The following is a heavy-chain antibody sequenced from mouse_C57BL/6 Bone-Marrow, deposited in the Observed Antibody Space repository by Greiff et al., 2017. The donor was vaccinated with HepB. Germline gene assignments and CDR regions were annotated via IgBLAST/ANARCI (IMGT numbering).Heavy chain of an antibody. D-gene: IGHD1-1*01. Sequence: EVQLQQSGPELVKPGASVKISCKASGYTFTDYYMNWVKQSHGKSLEWIGDINPNNGGTSYNQKFKGKATLTVDKSSSTAYMELRSLKSEDSAVYYCARSSSYYYGSSPWFAYWGQGTLVTVAA. J-gene: IGHJ3*01. V-gene: IGHV1-26*01. CDR3: ARSSSYYYGSSPWFAY. CDR2: INPNNGGT. CDR1: GYTFTDYY.